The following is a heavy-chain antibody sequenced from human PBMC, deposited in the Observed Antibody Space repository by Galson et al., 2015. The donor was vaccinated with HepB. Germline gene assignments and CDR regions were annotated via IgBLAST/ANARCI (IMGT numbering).Heavy chain of an antibody. CDR2: IIPIFGTA. CDR1: GGTFSTYA. Sequence: SVKVSCKASGGTFSTYAISWVRQAPGQGVEWMGGIIPIFGTANYAQKFQGGVTITADESTSTAYVELSSLTSVDTAVYYCTRAVETVTVMGGYYGMDVWGQGTTVIVS. D-gene: IGHD4-23*01. J-gene: IGHJ6*02. V-gene: IGHV1-69*13. CDR3: TRAVETVTVMGGYYGMDV.